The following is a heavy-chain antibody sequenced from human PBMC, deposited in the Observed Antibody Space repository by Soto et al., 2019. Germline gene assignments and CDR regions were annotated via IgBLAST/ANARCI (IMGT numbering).Heavy chain of an antibody. V-gene: IGHV3-21*01. CDR2: ISSSSSYI. Sequence: KTGGSLRLSCAASGFTFSSYSMNWVRQAPGKGLEWVSSISSSSSYIYYADSVKGRFTISRDNAKNSLYLQMNSLRAEDTAVYYCARVIVRRRGYCSGGSCYAGFDYWGQGTLVTVSS. CDR3: ARVIVRRRGYCSGGSCYAGFDY. D-gene: IGHD2-15*01. CDR1: GFTFSSYS. J-gene: IGHJ4*02.